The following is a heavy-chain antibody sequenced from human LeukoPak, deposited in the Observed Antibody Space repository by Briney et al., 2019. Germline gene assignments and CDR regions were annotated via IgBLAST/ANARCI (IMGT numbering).Heavy chain of an antibody. CDR1: GFTFSSYG. CDR3: AKKDGSGSWCYYFDY. Sequence: GGSLRLFCAASGFTFSSYGMSWVRQAPGKGLEWVSGISNSGSSTYYADSVKGRFTISRDNSKNTLYLQMHSLRAEDTAVYYCAKKDGSGSWCYYFDYWGQGTLVTVSS. J-gene: IGHJ4*02. D-gene: IGHD3-10*01. CDR2: ISNSGSST. V-gene: IGHV3-23*01.